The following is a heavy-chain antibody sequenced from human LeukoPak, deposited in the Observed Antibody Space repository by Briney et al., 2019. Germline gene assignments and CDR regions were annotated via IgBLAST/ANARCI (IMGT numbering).Heavy chain of an antibody. CDR3: ARGGRGYANTWFDP. CDR2: IYYSGST. Sequence: SETLSLTCTVSGGSISSYYWSCIRQPPGKGLEWIGYIYYSGSTNYNPSLKSRVTISVGTSKNQFSLKLSSVTAADTAVYYCARGGRGYANTWFDPWGQGTLVTVSS. D-gene: IGHD5-12*01. V-gene: IGHV4-59*01. J-gene: IGHJ5*02. CDR1: GGSISSYY.